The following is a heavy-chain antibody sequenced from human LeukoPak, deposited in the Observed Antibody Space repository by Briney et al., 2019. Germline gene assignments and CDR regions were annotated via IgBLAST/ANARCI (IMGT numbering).Heavy chain of an antibody. CDR1: GASISSSSYY. J-gene: IGHJ4*02. Sequence: SETLSLTCTVSGASISSSSYYWGWIRQPPGKGLQRIVSIYSSGSTYYNPSLKSRLTISVDTSKNQFSLKLSSVTAADTAVYYCARRSLEAGSPIHYWGQGTLVTVSS. CDR3: ARRSLEAGSPIHY. V-gene: IGHV4-39*01. CDR2: IYSSGST. D-gene: IGHD3-10*01.